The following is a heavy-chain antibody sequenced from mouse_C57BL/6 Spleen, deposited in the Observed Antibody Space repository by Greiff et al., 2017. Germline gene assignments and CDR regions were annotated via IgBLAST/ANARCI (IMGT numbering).Heavy chain of an antibody. Sequence: EVQLVESGGGLVQPKGSLKLSCAASGFSFNTYAMNWVRQAPGKGLEWVARIRSKSNNYATYYADSVKDRFTISRDDSESMLYLQMNNLKTEDTAMYYCVRSDGYSWYFDVWGTGTTVTVSS. CDR3: VRSDGYSWYFDV. D-gene: IGHD2-3*01. CDR2: IRSKSNNYAT. CDR1: GFSFNTYA. J-gene: IGHJ1*03. V-gene: IGHV10-1*01.